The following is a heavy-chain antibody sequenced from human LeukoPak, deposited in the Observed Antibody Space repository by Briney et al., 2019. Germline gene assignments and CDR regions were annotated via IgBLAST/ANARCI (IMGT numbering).Heavy chain of an antibody. CDR2: IYYSGST. Sequence: SETLSLTCTVSGGSISSSSYYWGWIRQPPGKGLEWIGSIYYSGSTYYNPSLKSRVTISVDTSKNQFSLKLSSVTAAGPGGYYCAGRGGGDDVRDYWGQGTRVTVSS. CDR1: GGSISSSSYY. CDR3: AGRGGGDDVRDY. D-gene: IGHD2-21*02. V-gene: IGHV4-39*01. J-gene: IGHJ4*02.